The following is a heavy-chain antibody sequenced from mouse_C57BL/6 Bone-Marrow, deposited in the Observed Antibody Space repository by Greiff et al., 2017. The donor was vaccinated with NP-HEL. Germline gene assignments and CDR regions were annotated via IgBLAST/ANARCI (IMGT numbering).Heavy chain of an antibody. CDR2: IRNKANGYTT. J-gene: IGHJ1*03. D-gene: IGHD2-5*01. Sequence: EVKLVESGGGLVQPGGSLSLSCAASGFTFTDYYMSWVRQPPGKALEWLGFIRNKANGYTTEYSASVKGRFTISRDNSQSILYLQMNALRAEDSATYYCARLYYSNYVGYFDVWGTGTTVTVSS. CDR3: ARLYYSNYVGYFDV. CDR1: GFTFTDYY. V-gene: IGHV7-3*01.